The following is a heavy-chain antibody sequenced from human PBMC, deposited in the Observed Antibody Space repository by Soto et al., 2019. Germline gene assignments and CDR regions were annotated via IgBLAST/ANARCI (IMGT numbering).Heavy chain of an antibody. D-gene: IGHD2-15*01. CDR2: IDPSSGTT. CDR3: ARGAVVVPNGLIAGMDV. V-gene: IGHV1-46*01. J-gene: IGHJ6*02. CDR1: GYSFSNFY. Sequence: ASVKVSCKPSGYSFSNFYVHWVRQAPGQGLEWMGIIDPSSGTTSYTQKFQERVTMTRDTSMSTVYMELSRLRSEDTAVYYCARGAVVVPNGLIAGMDVWGLGTTVTISS.